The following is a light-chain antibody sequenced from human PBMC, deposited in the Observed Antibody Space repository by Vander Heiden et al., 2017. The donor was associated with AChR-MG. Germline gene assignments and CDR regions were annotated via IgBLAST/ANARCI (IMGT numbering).Light chain of an antibody. CDR2: SNY. CDR3: AAWDDSLNVWV. V-gene: IGLV1-44*01. Sequence: QSALTQPPSASVAPGQRVTVSCSGSDSTIETDAVNWYQQPPGDAPTLPIDSNYQRPSGVPDRFAASKSGTSASLAITGLQSEDEGDYYCAAWDDSLNVWVFGGGTKRTVL. J-gene: IGLJ3*02. CDR1: DSTIETDA.